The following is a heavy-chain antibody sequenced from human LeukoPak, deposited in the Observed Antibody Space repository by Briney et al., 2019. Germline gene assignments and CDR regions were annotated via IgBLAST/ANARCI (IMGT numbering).Heavy chain of an antibody. D-gene: IGHD4-17*01. Sequence: GGSLRLSCTASAFAFSNHAMSWVRQAPGKGLEWVSSISISGGTTYYADSVKGRFTISRENSKSTLYLQMNNLRADDTAVYYCANEIRPNDYWGQGTLVTVSS. CDR1: AFAFSNHA. CDR3: ANEIRPNDY. CDR2: ISISGGTT. J-gene: IGHJ4*02. V-gene: IGHV3-23*01.